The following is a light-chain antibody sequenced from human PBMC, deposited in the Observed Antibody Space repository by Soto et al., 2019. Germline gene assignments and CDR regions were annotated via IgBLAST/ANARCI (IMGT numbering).Light chain of an antibody. V-gene: IGKV3-11*01. CDR1: QTVNSR. Sequence: EIVLTQSPATLSSSPGERATLSCRASQTVNSRLAWYQHKPGQAPRLLIYHTSNRATGIPARFSGSGSGTDFTLTISSLEPEGFAVYYCHQRQSWPRTFGQGTKVDIK. CDR2: HTS. CDR3: HQRQSWPRT. J-gene: IGKJ1*01.